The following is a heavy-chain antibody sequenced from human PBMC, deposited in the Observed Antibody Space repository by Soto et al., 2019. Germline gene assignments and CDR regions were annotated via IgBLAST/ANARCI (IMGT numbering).Heavy chain of an antibody. CDR3: ARDSWHSSDSSSWTHYYYYYGMDV. CDR2: IWYDGSNK. J-gene: IGHJ6*02. V-gene: IGHV3-33*01. CDR1: GFTFSSYG. D-gene: IGHD6-13*01. Sequence: GGSLRLSCAASGFTFSSYGMHWVRQAPGKGLEWVAVIWYDGSNKYYADSVKGRFTISRDNSKNTLYLQMNSLRAEDTAVYYCARDSWHSSDSSSWTHYYYYYGMDVWGQGTTVTVSS.